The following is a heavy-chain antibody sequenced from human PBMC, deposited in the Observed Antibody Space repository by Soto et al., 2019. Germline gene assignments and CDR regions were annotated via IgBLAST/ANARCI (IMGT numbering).Heavy chain of an antibody. CDR1: GYTFTSYG. CDR2: ISAYNGNT. J-gene: IGHJ4*02. Sequence: ASVKVSCKASGYTFTSYGISWVRQALGQGLEWMGWISAYNGNTNYAQKLQGRVTMTTDTSTSTAYMELRSLRSDDTAVYYCARDHYDILTGYYYYWGQGTLVTVSS. CDR3: ARDHYDILTGYYYY. D-gene: IGHD3-9*01. V-gene: IGHV1-18*01.